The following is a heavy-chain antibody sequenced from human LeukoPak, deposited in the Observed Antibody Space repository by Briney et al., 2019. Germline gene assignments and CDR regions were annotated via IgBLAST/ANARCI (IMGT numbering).Heavy chain of an antibody. CDR1: GGTFSSYA. J-gene: IGHJ5*02. D-gene: IGHD3-22*01. CDR3: ARGGSYDSSGYYLAKRTFDP. V-gene: IGHV1-69*04. Sequence: SVKVSYKASGGTFSSYAISWVRQAPGQGLEWMGRIIPILGIANYAQKFQGRVTITADKSTSTAYMELSSLRSEDTAVYYCARGGSYDSSGYYLAKRTFDPWGQGTLVTVSS. CDR2: IIPILGIA.